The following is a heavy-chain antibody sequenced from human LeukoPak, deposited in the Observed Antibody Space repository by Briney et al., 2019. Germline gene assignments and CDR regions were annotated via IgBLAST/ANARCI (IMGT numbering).Heavy chain of an antibody. D-gene: IGHD5-24*01. Sequence: SETLSLTCTVSGGSISSYYWSWIRQPPGKGLEWIGYIYYSGSTNYNPSLKSRVTISVDTSKNQFSLKLSSVTAADTAVYYCARDGRDGYNQFHDWGQGTLVTVS. CDR2: IYYSGST. CDR3: ARDGRDGYNQFHD. CDR1: GGSISSYY. V-gene: IGHV4-59*01. J-gene: IGHJ4*02.